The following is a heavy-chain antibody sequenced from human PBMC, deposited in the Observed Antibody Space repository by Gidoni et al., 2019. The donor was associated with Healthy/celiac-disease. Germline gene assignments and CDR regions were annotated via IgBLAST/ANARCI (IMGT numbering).Heavy chain of an antibody. CDR3: TSASSGRFDY. V-gene: IGHV3-73*01. D-gene: IGHD6-19*01. CDR1: GFTFSGSA. Sequence: EVQLVESGGGLVQPGGSLKLSCAASGFTFSGSAMHWVRQASGKGREWVGRIRSKANSYATAYAASVKGRFTISRDDSKNTAYLQMNSLKTEDTAVYYCTSASSGRFDYWGQGTLVTVSS. J-gene: IGHJ4*02. CDR2: IRSKANSYAT.